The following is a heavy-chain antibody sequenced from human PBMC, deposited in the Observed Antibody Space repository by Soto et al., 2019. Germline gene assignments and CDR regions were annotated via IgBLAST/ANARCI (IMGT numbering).Heavy chain of an antibody. J-gene: IGHJ3*02. D-gene: IGHD3-10*01. Sequence: ASVKVSCKASGYTFTGYYMHWVRQAPGQGLEWMGWINPNSGGTNYAQKFQGWVTMTRDTSISTAYMELSRLRSDDTAVYYCAVTLWFGEDDAFDIWGQGTMVTVS. V-gene: IGHV1-2*04. CDR1: GYTFTGYY. CDR3: AVTLWFGEDDAFDI. CDR2: INPNSGGT.